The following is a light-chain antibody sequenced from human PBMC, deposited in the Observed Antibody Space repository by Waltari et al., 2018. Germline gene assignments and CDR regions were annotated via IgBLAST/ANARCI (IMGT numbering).Light chain of an antibody. J-gene: IGLJ2*01. Sequence: QSALPQPACVSVSPGQSTTISCPGTTSDVGSYTLFSSYQQHPGKAPKLIIYEVSQRPSGVSNRFSGSKSGNTASLTISGLQAEDEADYHCCSYAGSYTSYVVFGGGTKLTVL. CDR3: CSYAGSYTSYVV. V-gene: IGLV2-23*02. CDR1: TSDVGSYTL. CDR2: EVS.